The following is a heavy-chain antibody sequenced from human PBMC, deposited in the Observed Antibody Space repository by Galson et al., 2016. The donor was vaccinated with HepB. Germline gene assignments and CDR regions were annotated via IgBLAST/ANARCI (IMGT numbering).Heavy chain of an antibody. CDR2: IKEDGRVK. J-gene: IGHJ4*02. D-gene: IGHD6-19*01. CDR1: GFTFNNYW. V-gene: IGHV3-7*01. Sequence: SLRLSCAASGFTFNNYWMTWVRQAPGKRLEFVANIKEDGRVKNDVDSVKGRFTISRDNARNSLFLQMNSLRAEDTAVYYCATDPGYSSFHCWGQGTLVTVSS. CDR3: ATDPGYSSFHC.